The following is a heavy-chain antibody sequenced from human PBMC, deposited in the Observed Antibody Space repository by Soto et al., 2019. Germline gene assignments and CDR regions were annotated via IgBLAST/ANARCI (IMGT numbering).Heavy chain of an antibody. CDR2: IGRSGDNT. J-gene: IGHJ4*02. CDR3: GKSRDVFES. CDR1: GFTFTEFA. V-gene: IGHV3-23*01. Sequence: EVRLFQSGGGLVQPGGSLRLSCAASGFTFTEFAMTWVRHIPGKGLEWVSSIGRSGDNTYYADSVRGRFTISRDNSKNTLDLQMNSLRAEDTAIYFCGKSRDVFESWGQGTLVTVSS.